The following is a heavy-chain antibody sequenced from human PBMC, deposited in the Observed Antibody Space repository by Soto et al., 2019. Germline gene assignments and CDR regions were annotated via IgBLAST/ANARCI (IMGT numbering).Heavy chain of an antibody. Sequence: ASVEVCCKASGYTFTSYGISWVRQAHGQGLEWMGWISAYNGNTNYAQKLQGRVTMTTDTSTSTAYMELRSLRSDDTAVYYCARGYCSGGSCYSSVYWGQGTLVTVSS. CDR2: ISAYNGNT. V-gene: IGHV1-18*01. CDR3: ARGYCSGGSCYSSVY. CDR1: GYTFTSYG. D-gene: IGHD2-15*01. J-gene: IGHJ4*02.